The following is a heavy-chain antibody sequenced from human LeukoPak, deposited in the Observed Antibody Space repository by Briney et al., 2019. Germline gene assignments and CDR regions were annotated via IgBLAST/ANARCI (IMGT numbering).Heavy chain of an antibody. D-gene: IGHD1-26*01. Sequence: ASVKVSCKTSGYTFTDFYIHWVRQAPGQGLEWMGWINPKSGGTNSAQKFQGRVTVTRDTSLSTVYMDLSSLRSDDTAVYYCARGRYSGSYYVDYWGQGTLVTVSS. CDR2: INPKSGGT. V-gene: IGHV1-2*02. J-gene: IGHJ4*02. CDR1: GYTFTDFY. CDR3: ARGRYSGSYYVDY.